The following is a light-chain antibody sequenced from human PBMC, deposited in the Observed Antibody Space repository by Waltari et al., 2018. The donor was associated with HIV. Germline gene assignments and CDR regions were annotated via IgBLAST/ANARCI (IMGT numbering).Light chain of an antibody. J-gene: IGLJ2*01. CDR2: DVS. CDR1: SSDVGGYSY. Sequence: QSALTQPASASGSPGQSIPISCTGTSSDVGGYSYVSWYQHHPGKAPKLMIFDVSNRPSGVSDRFSGSKSGNTASLTISGLQVEDEADYYCSSYTSTTTLEVFGGGTKLTVL. V-gene: IGLV2-14*03. CDR3: SSYTSTTTLEV.